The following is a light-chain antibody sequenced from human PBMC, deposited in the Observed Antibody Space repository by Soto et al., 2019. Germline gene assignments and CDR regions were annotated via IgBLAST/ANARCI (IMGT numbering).Light chain of an antibody. Sequence: DIQMTQSPSTLSASVGDRVTITCRASQSISSWLAWYQQKPGKAPKLLIFDASSLESGTPSRFSATVSGTEFSLTITSLQPEDFATYYCQQLFDSPITFGQGTRLEIK. CDR2: DAS. CDR1: QSISSW. V-gene: IGKV1-5*01. J-gene: IGKJ5*01. CDR3: QQLFDSPIT.